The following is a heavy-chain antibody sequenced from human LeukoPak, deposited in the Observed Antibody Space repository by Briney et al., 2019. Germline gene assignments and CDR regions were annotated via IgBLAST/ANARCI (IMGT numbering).Heavy chain of an antibody. V-gene: IGHV4-34*01. J-gene: IGHJ4*02. CDR3: ARGSVWDSSSYPDY. CDR1: GGSFSGYY. D-gene: IGHD3-22*01. Sequence: SETLSLTCAVYGGSFSGYYWSWIRQPPGKGLEWIGEINHSGSTNYNPSLKSRVTISVDTSKNQFSLKLSSVTAADTAVYYCARGSVWDSSSYPDYWGQGTLVTVSS. CDR2: INHSGST.